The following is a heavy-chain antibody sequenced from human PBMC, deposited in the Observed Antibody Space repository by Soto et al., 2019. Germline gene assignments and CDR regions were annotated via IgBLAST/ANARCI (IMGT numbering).Heavy chain of an antibody. J-gene: IGHJ3*02. CDR1: GFTVSSNY. CDR3: ARSFYSGYRPDYAFDI. D-gene: IGHD5-12*01. CDR2: IYSGGST. Sequence: EVQLVESGGGLVQPGGSLRLSCAASGFTVSSNYMSWVRQAPGKGLEWVSVIYSGGSTYYADSVKGRFTISRDNSKNTLYLQMNSLRAEDTAVYYCARSFYSGYRPDYAFDIWGQGTMVTVSS. V-gene: IGHV3-66*01.